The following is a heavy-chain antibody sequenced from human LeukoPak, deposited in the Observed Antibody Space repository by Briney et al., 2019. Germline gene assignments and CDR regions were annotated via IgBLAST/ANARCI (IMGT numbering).Heavy chain of an antibody. CDR2: ISSSSSYI. CDR3: ARDGARQWLVDY. CDR1: GFTFSRYS. Sequence: GGSLRLSCAASGFTFSRYSMNWVRQAPGKGLEWVSSISSSSSYIYYADSVKGRFTISRDNAKNSLYLQMNSLRAEDTAVYYCARDGARQWLVDYWGQGTLVTVSS. D-gene: IGHD6-19*01. V-gene: IGHV3-21*01. J-gene: IGHJ4*02.